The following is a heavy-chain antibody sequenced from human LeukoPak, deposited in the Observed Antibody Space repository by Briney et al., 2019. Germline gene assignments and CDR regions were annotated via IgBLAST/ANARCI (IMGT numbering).Heavy chain of an antibody. V-gene: IGHV3-33*06. CDR1: GFTFSSYG. CDR3: AKGLSGYDSSSHFDY. D-gene: IGHD5-12*01. J-gene: IGHJ4*02. Sequence: GGSLRLSCAASGFTFSSYGMHWVRQAPGKGLEWVAVIWYDGSNKYYADSVKGRFTIPRDNSKNTLYLQMSSPRAEDTAVYYCAKGLSGYDSSSHFDYWGQGTLVTVSS. CDR2: IWYDGSNK.